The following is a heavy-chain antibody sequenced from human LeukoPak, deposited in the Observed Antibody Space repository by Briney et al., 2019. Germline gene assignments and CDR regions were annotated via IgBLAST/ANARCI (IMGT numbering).Heavy chain of an antibody. V-gene: IGHV1-3*01. CDR1: GYTFTSYA. CDR2: INAGNGNT. CDR3: ASLGYCSSTSCQTDY. J-gene: IGHJ4*02. D-gene: IGHD2-2*01. Sequence: ASVKVSCKASGYTFTSYAMHWVRQAPGRRLEWMGWINAGNGNTKYSQKFQGRVTITRDTSASTAYMELSSLRSEDTAVYYCASLGYCSSTSCQTDYWGQGTLVAVSS.